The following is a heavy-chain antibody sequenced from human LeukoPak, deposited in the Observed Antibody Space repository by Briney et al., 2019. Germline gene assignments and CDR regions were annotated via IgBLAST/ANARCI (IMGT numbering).Heavy chain of an antibody. V-gene: IGHV4-4*07. Sequence: ASETLSLTSSVSGGSISGYYWTWIRQPAGKGLEWIGRVYTSGSTHYNPSLKTRLTMSVDTSKNQFSLKLSSVTAADTAVYYCARLITGTTTAFDIWGQGTMVTVSS. CDR3: ARLITGTTTAFDI. CDR1: GGSISGYY. D-gene: IGHD1-7*01. CDR2: VYTSGST. J-gene: IGHJ3*02.